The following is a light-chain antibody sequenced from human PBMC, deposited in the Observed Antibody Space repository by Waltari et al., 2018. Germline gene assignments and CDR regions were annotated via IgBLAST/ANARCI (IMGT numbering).Light chain of an antibody. V-gene: IGLV3-25*03. CDR3: LSAYSGGSQGV. Sequence: SYELTQPPSVSVSPGQTAKIPCSGDALPKQYTYWYQQKPGQAPLLVIYKDTERPSGIPERFSCSSSGTTVTLTISGVQAEDEADYYCLSAYSGGSQGVFGGGTKLTVL. CDR1: ALPKQY. J-gene: IGLJ2*01. CDR2: KDT.